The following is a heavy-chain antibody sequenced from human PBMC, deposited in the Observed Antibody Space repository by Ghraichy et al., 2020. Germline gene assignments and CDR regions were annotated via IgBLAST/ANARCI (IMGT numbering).Heavy chain of an antibody. Sequence: LSLTCAASGFTFSSYGMHWVRQAPGKGLEWVAVIWYDGSNKYYADSVKGRFTISRDNSKNTLYLQMNSLRAEDTAVYYCAREDSSYWYFDLWGRGTLVTVSS. CDR1: GFTFSSYG. CDR3: AREDSSYWYFDL. V-gene: IGHV3-33*01. D-gene: IGHD3-22*01. CDR2: IWYDGSNK. J-gene: IGHJ2*01.